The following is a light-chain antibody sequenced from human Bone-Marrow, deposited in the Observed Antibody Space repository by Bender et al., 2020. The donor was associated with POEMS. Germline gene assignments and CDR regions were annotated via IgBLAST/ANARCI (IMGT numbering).Light chain of an antibody. CDR1: NLGSKY. J-gene: IGLJ3*02. CDR3: QAWDSSSVV. Sequence: SYELTQPPAVSVSPGQTATITCSGDNLGSKYACWYLQRPGQSPVLIIYEDTKRPSGIPWRFSGSNSGDTATLTISGTQAMDEADYYCQAWDSSSVVFGGGTKLTVL. V-gene: IGLV3-1*01. CDR2: EDT.